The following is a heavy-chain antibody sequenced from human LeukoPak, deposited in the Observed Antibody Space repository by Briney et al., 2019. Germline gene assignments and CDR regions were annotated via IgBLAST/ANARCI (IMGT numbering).Heavy chain of an antibody. Sequence: ASVKVSCKASGYTFTAYYMHWVRQAPGQGLEWMGWINPNSGGTNYAQKFQGRVSMTSDTSIRTAYMELSRLRPDDTAVYCCARVGCSPLLPFDYWGQGTLVTVSS. CDR1: GYTFTAYY. V-gene: IGHV1-2*02. D-gene: IGHD2-15*01. J-gene: IGHJ4*02. CDR3: ARVGCSPLLPFDY. CDR2: INPNSGGT.